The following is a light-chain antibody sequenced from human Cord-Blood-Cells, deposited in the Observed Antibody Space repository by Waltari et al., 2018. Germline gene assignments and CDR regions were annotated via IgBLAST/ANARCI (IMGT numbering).Light chain of an antibody. V-gene: IGLV2-23*01. J-gene: IGLJ1*01. Sequence: QSALTQPASVSGSPGQSIPISCTGTRSHGGSYNVVSCYQQHPGKAPKLMIYEGSKRPSGVSNRVSGSKSGNTASLTISGLQAEDEADYYCCSYAGSSTSYVFGTGTKVTVL. CDR2: EGS. CDR3: CSYAGSSTSYV. CDR1: RSHGGSYNV.